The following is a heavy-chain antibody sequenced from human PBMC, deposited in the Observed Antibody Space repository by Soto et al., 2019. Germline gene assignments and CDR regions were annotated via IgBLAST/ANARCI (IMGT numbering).Heavy chain of an antibody. J-gene: IGHJ6*02. Sequence: QVQLVESGGGLVEPGGSLRLSCAASGFSVGDNYMTWIRQAPGKGLEWLSYSSSSGGYTNYADSVKGRFTISRDNAKNSLSLQMASLRAEDTAVYFCARSSGRRHVFTFDYGLDVWGQGTTVTVSS. D-gene: IGHD3-16*01. V-gene: IGHV3-11*06. CDR1: GFSVGDNY. CDR3: ARSSGRRHVFTFDYGLDV. CDR2: SSSSGGYT.